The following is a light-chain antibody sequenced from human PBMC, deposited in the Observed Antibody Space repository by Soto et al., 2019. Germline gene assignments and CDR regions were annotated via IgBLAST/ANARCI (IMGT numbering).Light chain of an antibody. CDR3: QSHDSSLNSWV. J-gene: IGLJ3*02. V-gene: IGLV1-40*01. CDR1: SSNIGAGYD. CDR2: GIT. Sequence: QSVLTQPPSMSGAPGQRVTISCTGSSSNIGAGYDVHWYQLLPGTAPKLLIYGITNRPSGVPDRFSGSKSGTSASLAITGLRAEDEADYYCQSHDSSLNSWVFGGGTQLTVL.